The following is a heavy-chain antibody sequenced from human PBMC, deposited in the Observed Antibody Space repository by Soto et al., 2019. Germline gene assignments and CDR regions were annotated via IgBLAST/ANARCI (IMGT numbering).Heavy chain of an antibody. CDR3: ARAIFKVEEGYYYYYMDV. D-gene: IGHD3-3*01. CDR2: ISSSSSYI. J-gene: IGHJ6*03. CDR1: GFTFSSYS. V-gene: IGHV3-21*01. Sequence: EVQLVESGGGLVKPGGSLRLSCAASGFTFSSYSMNWVRQAPGKGLEWVSSISSSSSYIYYADSVKGRFTVSRDNAQNSLYLQMNSLRAEDTAIYYCARAIFKVEEGYYYYYMDVWGKGTTVTVSS.